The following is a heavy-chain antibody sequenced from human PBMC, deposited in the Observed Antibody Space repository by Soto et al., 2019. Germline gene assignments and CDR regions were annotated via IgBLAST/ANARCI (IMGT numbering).Heavy chain of an antibody. CDR1: GYTFTSYG. Sequence: QVQLVQSGAEVKKPGASVKVSCKASGYTFTSYGISWVRQAPGQGLEWMGWISAYNGNTNYAQKLQGRVTMTTDTSTSTAYMELRSLRSDDTAVYYCARVVRASIAVAGTGWYFDLWGRGTLVTVSS. J-gene: IGHJ2*01. CDR3: ARVVRASIAVAGTGWYFDL. CDR2: ISAYNGNT. D-gene: IGHD6-19*01. V-gene: IGHV1-18*01.